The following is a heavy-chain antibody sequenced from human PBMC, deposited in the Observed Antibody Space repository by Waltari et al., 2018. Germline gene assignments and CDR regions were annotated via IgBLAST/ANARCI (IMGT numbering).Heavy chain of an antibody. CDR1: GFPVCTDL. D-gene: IGHD3-9*01. V-gene: IGHV3-74*01. J-gene: IGHJ4*02. CDR3: ARDLDWVLLDH. Sequence: EVQLVESGGGLVKPGGSLRLSWSPSGFPVCTDLMHWVRQPPGTGLVWVSRIKTDGSTTAYADAVKGRFTVSRDNAKNTLYLQMHSLRADDTAVYFCARDLDWVLLDHWGQGSLVTVSS. CDR2: IKTDGSTT.